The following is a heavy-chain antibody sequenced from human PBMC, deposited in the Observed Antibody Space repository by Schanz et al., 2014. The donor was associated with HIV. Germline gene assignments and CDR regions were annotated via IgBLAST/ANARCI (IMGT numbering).Heavy chain of an antibody. CDR3: TTRRVLGVGLDS. D-gene: IGHD3-3*01. CDR1: GFTFNYAS. Sequence: VQLVQSGGGLVKPGGSLRLSCAASGFTFNYASMSWVRQAPGKGLQWVGRIKSKSDGETADFAAPVKGRFTISRDDSKNMLYLHMNSLKTEDTAVYYCTTRRVLGVGLDSWGQGTLVTVSS. V-gene: IGHV3-15*01. CDR2: IKSKSDGETA. J-gene: IGHJ4*02.